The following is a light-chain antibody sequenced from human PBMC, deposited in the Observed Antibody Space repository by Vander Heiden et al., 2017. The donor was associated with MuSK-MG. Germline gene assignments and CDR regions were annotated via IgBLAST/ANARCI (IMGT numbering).Light chain of an antibody. J-gene: IGKJ5*01. CDR3: QQLNSYPIT. V-gene: IGKV1-9*01. CDR1: QGISSS. CDR2: TAS. Sequence: DIQLTQSPSFLSASVGDRVTIPCRASQGISSSLAWYQQKPGKAPKLLIYTASTLQSGVPSRFSGSGSGTEFTLTISSLQPEDFATYYCQQLNSYPITFGQGTRLEIK.